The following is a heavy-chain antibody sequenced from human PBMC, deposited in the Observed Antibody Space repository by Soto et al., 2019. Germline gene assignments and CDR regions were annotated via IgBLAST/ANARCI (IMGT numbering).Heavy chain of an antibody. CDR2: INHSGST. J-gene: IGHJ4*02. CDR1: GGSLSGYY. CDR3: ARGARPISSFDY. Sequence: PSETLSLTCAVYGGSLSGYYWSWIRQPPGKGLEWIGEINHSGSTNYNPSLKSRVTISVDTSKNQFSLKLSSVTAADTAVYYCARGARPISSFDYWGQGTLVTVSS. D-gene: IGHD6-6*01. V-gene: IGHV4-34*01.